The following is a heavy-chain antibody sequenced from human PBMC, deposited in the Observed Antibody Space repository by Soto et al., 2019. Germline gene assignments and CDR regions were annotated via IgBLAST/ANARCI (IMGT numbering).Heavy chain of an antibody. V-gene: IGHV3-23*01. D-gene: IGHD3-22*01. CDR3: AKARYYDSTGYLYYFDY. CDR2: ITGSGDYT. Sequence: GGSLRLSCAASGFTFSNYAMSWVRQAPGKGLEWVSSITGSGDYTYYADSVKGRFTISRDNSKNTLYLQMNSLRAEDTAVYYCAKARYYDSTGYLYYFDYWGQGTLVTVSS. CDR1: GFTFSNYA. J-gene: IGHJ4*02.